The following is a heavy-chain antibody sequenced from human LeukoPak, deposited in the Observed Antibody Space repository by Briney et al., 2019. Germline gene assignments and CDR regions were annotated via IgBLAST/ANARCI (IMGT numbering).Heavy chain of an antibody. CDR3: ARDRWEYYYGSGSPNY. CDR2: INPSGGST. J-gene: IGHJ4*02. D-gene: IGHD3-10*01. CDR1: GYTFTSYY. Sequence: ASVKVSCKASGYTFTSYYMHWVRQAPGQGLEWMGIINPSGGSTNYAQKFQGRVTMTRDTSTNTVYMELSSLRSEDTAVYYCARDRWEYYYGSGSPNYWGQGTLVTVSS. V-gene: IGHV1-46*01.